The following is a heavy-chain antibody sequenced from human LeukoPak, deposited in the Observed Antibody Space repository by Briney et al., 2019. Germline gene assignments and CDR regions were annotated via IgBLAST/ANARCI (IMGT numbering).Heavy chain of an antibody. CDR3: ARGDCSSISCYHNWFDP. J-gene: IGHJ5*02. D-gene: IGHD2-2*01. CDR1: GFTFSSYW. V-gene: IGHV3-7*01. CDR2: IKQDGSEK. Sequence: GGFLRLSCAASGFTFSSYWMSWVRQAPGKGLEWVANIKQDGSEKYYVDSVKGRFTISRDNAKNSLYLQMNSLRAEDTAVYYCARGDCSSISCYHNWFDPWGQGTLVTVSS.